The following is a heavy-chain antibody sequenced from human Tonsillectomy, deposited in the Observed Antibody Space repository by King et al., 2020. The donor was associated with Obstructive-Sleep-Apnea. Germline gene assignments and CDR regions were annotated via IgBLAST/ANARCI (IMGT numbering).Heavy chain of an antibody. CDR1: GYSISSGYY. V-gene: IGHV4-38-2*02. CDR3: AREGGGWNYLTDTYPYYFDY. CDR2: IYHSGSS. J-gene: IGHJ4*02. Sequence: QLQESGPGLVKPSETLSLTCTVSGYSISSGYYWGWIRQPPGKGLEWIGSIYHSGSSYYNPSLKSRVTISVDTSKNPFSLKLSSVTAADTAVYYCAREGGGWNYLTDTYPYYFDYWGQGTLVTVSS. D-gene: IGHD1-7*01.